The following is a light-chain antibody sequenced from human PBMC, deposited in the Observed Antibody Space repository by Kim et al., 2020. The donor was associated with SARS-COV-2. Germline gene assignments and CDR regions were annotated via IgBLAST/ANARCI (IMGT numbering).Light chain of an antibody. V-gene: IGLV4-69*01. Sequence: VNRNCPLSSAHSSYAIAWHQQQQGVGPRLLMKIKSDGSHIKGDGIPDRFSGSSSGTERFLIISGLQPEDEADYYCHTWGTGIRVFGGGTQLTVL. CDR1: SAHSSYA. CDR2: IKSDGSH. J-gene: IGLJ3*02. CDR3: HTWGTGIRV.